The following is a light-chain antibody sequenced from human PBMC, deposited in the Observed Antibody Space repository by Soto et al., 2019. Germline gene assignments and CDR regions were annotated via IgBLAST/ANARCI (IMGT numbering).Light chain of an antibody. V-gene: IGKV3-20*01. CDR1: QTVSSTY. J-gene: IGKJ1*01. CDR2: EAS. CDR3: QQYGNSPQT. Sequence: DIVLTQSPGTLSLSPWERATLSCRASQTVSSTYVAWYQQKPGQTPNLLIYEASTRATGIPDRFSGSGSGTDYTLTIDRLEPEDFAVYYCQQYGNSPQTFGQGTKVDIK.